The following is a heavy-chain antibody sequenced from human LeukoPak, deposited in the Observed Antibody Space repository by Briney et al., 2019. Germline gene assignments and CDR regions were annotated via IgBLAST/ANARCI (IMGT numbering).Heavy chain of an antibody. CDR1: GFTFSSFA. J-gene: IGHJ6*03. Sequence: GGSLRLSCAASGFTFSSFAMSWVRQAPGKGLEWVGRIKTKDDGGTTEYAAPVEDRFTISRDDSKTTLYLQTNSLKTEDTAVYYCCALTLRGRLNYYYYYYMDVWGKGTTVSVSS. CDR2: IKTKDDGGTT. CDR3: CALTLRGRLNYYYYYYMDV. V-gene: IGHV3-15*01. D-gene: IGHD1-14*01.